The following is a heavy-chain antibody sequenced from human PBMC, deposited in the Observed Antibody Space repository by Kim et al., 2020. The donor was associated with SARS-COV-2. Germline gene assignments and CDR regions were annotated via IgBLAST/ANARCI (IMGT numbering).Heavy chain of an antibody. D-gene: IGHD3-22*01. V-gene: IGHV3-21*01. J-gene: IGHJ4*02. CDR3: ARGPYYYDSSGYFPDY. CDR1: GFTFSSYS. CDR2: ISSSSSYI. Sequence: GGSLRLSCAASGFTFSSYSMNWVRQAPGKGLEWVSSISSSSSYIYYADSVKGRFTISRDNAKNSLYLQMNSLRAEDTAVYYCARGPYYYDSSGYFPDYWGQRTLVTVSS.